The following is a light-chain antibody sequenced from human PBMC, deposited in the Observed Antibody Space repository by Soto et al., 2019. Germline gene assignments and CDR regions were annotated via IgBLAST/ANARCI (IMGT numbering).Light chain of an antibody. CDR3: QQYMSSVT. Sequence: EVVLTQSPGSLSLSPGQRATLSCRASQSVDSTFFAWYQKKPGQAPRLLIYGASKRATGIPDRFSGSVSGTDFTLIISRLEPEDFAVYYCQQYMSSVTFGQGTKVEIK. CDR2: GAS. V-gene: IGKV3-20*01. CDR1: QSVDSTF. J-gene: IGKJ1*01.